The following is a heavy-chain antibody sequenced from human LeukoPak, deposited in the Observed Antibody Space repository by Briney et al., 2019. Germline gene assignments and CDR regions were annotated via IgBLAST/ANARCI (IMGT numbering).Heavy chain of an antibody. Sequence: SETLSLTCTVSGDSISSGDYYWSWIRQPAGKGLEWIGRIYTSGDTNYNPSLRSRVTISLDTSKNQFSLKLSSVTAADTAVYYCARSMVRGIITGVFDCWGQGTLVTVSS. V-gene: IGHV4-61*02. CDR1: GDSISSGDYY. D-gene: IGHD3-10*01. CDR2: IYTSGDT. CDR3: ARSMVRGIITGVFDC. J-gene: IGHJ4*02.